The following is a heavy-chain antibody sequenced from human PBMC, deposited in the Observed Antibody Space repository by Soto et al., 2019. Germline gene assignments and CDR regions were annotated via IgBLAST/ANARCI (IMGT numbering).Heavy chain of an antibody. V-gene: IGHV3-7*02. CDR3: VTGGGVAAGSAQ. Sequence: EVQLVESGGGLVQPGESLRLSCVVSGLTFSKVWMSWVRQAPGKGLEWVANINEDGSQKYYVDSVKGRFTISRDNAKNSVYLQMISLRVEDTAVYYCVTGGGVAAGSAQWRQGTLVTVSS. J-gene: IGHJ4*02. CDR2: INEDGSQK. CDR1: GLTFSKVW. D-gene: IGHD6-13*01.